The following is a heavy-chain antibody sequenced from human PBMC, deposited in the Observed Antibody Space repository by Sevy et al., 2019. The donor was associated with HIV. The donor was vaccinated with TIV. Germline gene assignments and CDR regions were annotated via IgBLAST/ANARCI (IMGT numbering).Heavy chain of an antibody. CDR3: ANPPGGYYDFWSGPDRFDAFDI. CDR2: ISYDGSNK. J-gene: IGHJ3*02. D-gene: IGHD3-3*01. V-gene: IGHV3-30*18. Sequence: GGSLRLSCAASGFTFSSYGMHWVRQAPGKGLEWVAVISYDGSNKYYADSVKGRFTISRDNSKNTLYLQMNSLRAEDTAVYYCANPPGGYYDFWSGPDRFDAFDIWGQGTMVTVSS. CDR1: GFTFSSYG.